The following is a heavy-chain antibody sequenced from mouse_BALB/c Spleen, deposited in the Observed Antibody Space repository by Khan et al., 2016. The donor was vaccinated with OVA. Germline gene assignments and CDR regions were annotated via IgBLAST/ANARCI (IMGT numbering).Heavy chain of an antibody. Sequence: KLEESGPGLVAPSQSLSITYTVSGFSLSSNGVSWVRQPPGKGLEWLGVIWGDGSTNYHSTLKSRLIISKDNSKRQVFLKLNSLQTDDTATYYCAKFTPDYYSMDYWGQGTSVTVSS. V-gene: IGHV2-3*01. D-gene: IGHD1-1*01. CDR1: GFSLSSNG. CDR2: IWGDGST. J-gene: IGHJ4*01. CDR3: AKFTPDYYSMDY.